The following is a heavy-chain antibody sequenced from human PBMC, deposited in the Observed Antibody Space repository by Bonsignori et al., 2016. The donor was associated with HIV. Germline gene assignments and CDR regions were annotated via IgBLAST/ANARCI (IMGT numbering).Heavy chain of an antibody. Sequence: SETLSLTCTVSGGSVKNGDYYWSWIRQPPGKGLEWIGYIYFSGTTYCNSSLKSRLTMSVDTAKNQFSLRLSSVTAADTAVYFCARVITDYDFWSGPFRGPHYRHMDVWGKGTTVTVSS. J-gene: IGHJ6*03. V-gene: IGHV4-30-4*08. CDR1: GGSVKNGDYY. CDR3: ARVITDYDFWSGPFRGPHYRHMDV. D-gene: IGHD3-3*01. CDR2: IYFSGTT.